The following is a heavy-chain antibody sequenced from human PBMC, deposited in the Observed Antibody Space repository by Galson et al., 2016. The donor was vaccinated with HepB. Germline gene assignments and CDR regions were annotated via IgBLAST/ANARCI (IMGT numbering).Heavy chain of an antibody. V-gene: IGHV3-11*06. CDR1: GFVFSDYY. J-gene: IGHJ4*02. CDR2: ISHDSSVE. CDR3: ATWGWQLLKTDY. D-gene: IGHD1-26*01. Sequence: SLRLSCATSGFVFSDYYMSWIRQAPGKGLEWVSEISHDSSVEYYAHSVKGRFTVSRDNGKKSLYLQMTSLRNEDAAVYYCATWGWQLLKTDYWGQGILVTVSS.